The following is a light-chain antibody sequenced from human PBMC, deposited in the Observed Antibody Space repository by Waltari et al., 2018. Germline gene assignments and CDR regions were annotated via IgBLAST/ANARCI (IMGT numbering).Light chain of an antibody. J-gene: IGKJ1*01. V-gene: IGKV3-11*01. CDR3: QQYVTLPAT. Sequence: EIVLTQSPDTLSLPPGDRATISCRPSQKVRWFLAWYQQKPGQAARLLIYHASSRATGIPARFSGSGAGTDLSLTISRLVPEEFSVYYCQQYVTLPATFGQGTKLEIK. CDR2: HAS. CDR1: QKVRWF.